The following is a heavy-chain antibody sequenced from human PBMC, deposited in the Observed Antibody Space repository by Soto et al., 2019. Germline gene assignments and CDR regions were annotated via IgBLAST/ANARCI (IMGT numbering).Heavy chain of an antibody. CDR3: RSSSRYSTDV. CDR1: GGSITSSFY. V-gene: IGHV4-39*01. Sequence: QLQLQESGPGLVKPSETLSLSCTVSGGSITSSFYWGWIRQPPGKGLEWIGSIYGTGNTYYNPSLKGRVTISADTSKNQFSLNLISGPAADTAVYYCRSSSRYSTDVWGQGATVTVSS. J-gene: IGHJ6*02. D-gene: IGHD6-13*01. CDR2: IYGTGNT.